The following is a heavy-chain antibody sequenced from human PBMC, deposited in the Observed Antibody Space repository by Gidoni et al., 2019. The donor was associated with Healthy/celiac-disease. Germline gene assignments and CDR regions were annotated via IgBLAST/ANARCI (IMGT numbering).Heavy chain of an antibody. V-gene: IGHV4-31*03. Sequence: QVQLQESGPGLVKPSQTLSLTCTFSGGPISSGGYYWSWIRQHPGTGLEWIGYIYYSGSTYYNPSLKSRVTISVDTSKNQFSLKLSSVTAADTAVDYCARAKFWSGLVGMDVWGQGTTVTVSS. J-gene: IGHJ6*02. CDR3: ARAKFWSGLVGMDV. CDR2: IYYSGST. D-gene: IGHD3-3*01. CDR1: GGPISSGGYY.